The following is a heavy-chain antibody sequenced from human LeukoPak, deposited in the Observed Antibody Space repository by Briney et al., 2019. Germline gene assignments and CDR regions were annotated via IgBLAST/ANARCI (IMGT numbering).Heavy chain of an antibody. CDR3: ARGFYAIVDVDY. J-gene: IGHJ4*02. CDR2: ISWNSGSI. V-gene: IGHV3-9*01. Sequence: PGGSLRLSCAASGFTFDDYAMHWVRQAPGKGLEWVSGISWNSGSIGYADSVKGRFTISRDNAKNSLYLQMNSLRAEDTALYYCARGFYAIVDVDYWGQGTLVTVSS. D-gene: IGHD2/OR15-2a*01. CDR1: GFTFDDYA.